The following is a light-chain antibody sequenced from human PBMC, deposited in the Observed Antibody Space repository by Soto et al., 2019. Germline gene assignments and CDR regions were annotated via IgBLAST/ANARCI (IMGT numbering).Light chain of an antibody. Sequence: QSVLTQPRSVSGSPGQSVTISCTGTSSDVGGYNYVSWYQQHPGKAPKLMIYEVTNRPSGVSDRFSGSKSGNTASLTISGLQAEDEADYYCGSYTTSSTWVFGGGTKVTVL. V-gene: IGLV2-14*01. CDR1: SSDVGGYNY. CDR3: GSYTTSSTWV. J-gene: IGLJ3*02. CDR2: EVT.